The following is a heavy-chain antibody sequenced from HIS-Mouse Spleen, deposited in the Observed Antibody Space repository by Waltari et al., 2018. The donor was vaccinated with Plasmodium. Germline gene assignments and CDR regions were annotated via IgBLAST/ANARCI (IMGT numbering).Heavy chain of an antibody. CDR2: ISGRGGSP. V-gene: IGHV3-23*01. Sequence: EVQLLESGGGLVQPGGSLRLSCAASGFTFSSYAMSWVRQAPGKGLECVSVISGRGGSPKYADSVKGRFTISRDNSKNTLYLQMNSLRAEDTAVYYCAKTIKYYDILTGYPFDYWGQGTLVTVSS. J-gene: IGHJ4*02. CDR3: AKTIKYYDILTGYPFDY. CDR1: GFTFSSYA. D-gene: IGHD3-9*01.